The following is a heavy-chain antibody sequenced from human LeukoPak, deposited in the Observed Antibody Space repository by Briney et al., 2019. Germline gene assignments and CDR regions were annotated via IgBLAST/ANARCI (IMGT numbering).Heavy chain of an antibody. CDR1: GFTFSSYA. J-gene: IGHJ3*02. V-gene: IGHV3-30*04. CDR3: ARSHFDAFDI. Sequence: GGSLRLSCAASGFTFSSYAMHWVRQAPGKGLEWVAVISYDGSKKYYADSVKGRFTISRDNSKNTLYLQMNSLRAEDTAVYYCARSHFDAFDIWGQGTMVTVSS. CDR2: ISYDGSKK.